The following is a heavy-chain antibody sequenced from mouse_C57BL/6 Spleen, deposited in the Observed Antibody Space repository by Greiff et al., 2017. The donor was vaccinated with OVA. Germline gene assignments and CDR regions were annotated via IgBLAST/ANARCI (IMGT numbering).Heavy chain of an antibody. V-gene: IGHV6-3*01. CDR1: GFTFSNYW. J-gene: IGHJ3*01. D-gene: IGHD2-3*01. Sequence: EVKVEESGGGLVQPGGSMKLSCVASGFTFSNYWMNWVRQSPEKGLEWVAQIRLKSDNYATHYAESVKGRFTISRDDSKSSVYLQMNNLRAEDTGIYYCTHDGYYAFAYWGQGTLVTVSA. CDR3: THDGYYAFAY. CDR2: IRLKSDNYAT.